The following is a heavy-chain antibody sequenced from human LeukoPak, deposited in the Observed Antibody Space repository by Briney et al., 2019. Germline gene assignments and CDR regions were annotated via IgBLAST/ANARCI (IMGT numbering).Heavy chain of an antibody. CDR2: ISWNSGSI. V-gene: IGHV3-9*03. J-gene: IGHJ3*02. CDR3: AKDFGYGGNPGDAFDI. D-gene: IGHD4-23*01. Sequence: GGSLRHSCAASGFTFDDYAMHWVRQAPGKGLEWVSGISWNSGSIGYADSVKGRFTISRDNAKNSLYLQMNSLRAEDMALYYCAKDFGYGGNPGDAFDIWGQGTMVTVSS. CDR1: GFTFDDYA.